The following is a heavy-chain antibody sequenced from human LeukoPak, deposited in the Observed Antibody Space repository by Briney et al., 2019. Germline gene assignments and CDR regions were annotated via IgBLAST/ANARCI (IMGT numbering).Heavy chain of an antibody. Sequence: PSETLSLTCTVSGGSISSYYWSWIRQPPGKGLEWIGYIYYSGSTNYNPSLKSRVTISVDTSKNQFSLKLSSVTAADTAVYYCARGALGDIDPAFDIWGQGTMVTVSS. CDR1: GGSISSYY. D-gene: IGHD2-15*01. J-gene: IGHJ3*02. CDR2: IYYSGST. V-gene: IGHV4-59*01. CDR3: ARGALGDIDPAFDI.